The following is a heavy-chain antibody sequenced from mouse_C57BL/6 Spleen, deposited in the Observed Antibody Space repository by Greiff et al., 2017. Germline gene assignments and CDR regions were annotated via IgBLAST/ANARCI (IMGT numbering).Heavy chain of an antibody. V-gene: IGHV1-50*01. CDR3: ARAGSSYWFAY. CDR1: GYTFTSYW. Sequence: QVQLQQPGAELVKPGASVKLSCKASGYTFTSYWMQWVKQRPGQGLEWIGEIDPSDSYTNYNQKFNGKATLTVDTSSSTAYMQLSSLTSEDSAVYYCARAGSSYWFAYWGQGTLVTVSA. D-gene: IGHD1-1*01. J-gene: IGHJ3*01. CDR2: IDPSDSYT.